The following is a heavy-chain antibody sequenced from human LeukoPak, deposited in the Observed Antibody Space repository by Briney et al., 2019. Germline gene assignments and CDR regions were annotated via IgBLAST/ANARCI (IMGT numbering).Heavy chain of an antibody. CDR2: IWHDGSNK. CDR1: GFTFSSYG. CDR3: ARVEGSGSFYYYGMDV. D-gene: IGHD3-10*01. Sequence: GRSLRLSCAASGFTFSSYGMHWVRQAPGKGLEWVAVIWHDGSNKYYADSVKGRFTISRDNSKNTLYLQMNSLRAEDTAVYYCARVEGSGSFYYYGMDVWGQGTTVTVSS. V-gene: IGHV3-33*01. J-gene: IGHJ6*02.